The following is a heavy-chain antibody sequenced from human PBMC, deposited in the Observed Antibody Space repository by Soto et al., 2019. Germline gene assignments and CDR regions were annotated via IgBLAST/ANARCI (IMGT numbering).Heavy chain of an antibody. CDR3: ARGDYYDSSGYYFGPFDY. V-gene: IGHV1-18*01. CDR2: ISAYNGNT. CDR1: GYTFTSYG. D-gene: IGHD3-22*01. J-gene: IGHJ4*02. Sequence: ASVKVSCKASGYTFTSYGISWVRQAPGQGLEWMGWISAYNGNTNYAQKLQGRVTMTTDTSTSTAYMELRSLRSDDTAVYYCARGDYYDSSGYYFGPFDYWGQGTLVTVSS.